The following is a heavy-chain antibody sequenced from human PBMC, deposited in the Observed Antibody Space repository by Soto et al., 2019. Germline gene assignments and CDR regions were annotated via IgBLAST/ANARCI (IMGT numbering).Heavy chain of an antibody. J-gene: IGHJ6*02. D-gene: IGHD2-21*02. V-gene: IGHV5-51*01. CDR1: GYSFTNYW. CDR2: IYPGDSDT. Sequence: PGESLKISCKGSGYSFTNYWIGWVRQMPGKCLEWMGIIYPGDSDTRYSPSFQGQVTISADKSISTAYLQWSSLKASDTAMYYCARHYPAGSLNHCAMVVWGPGTTVT. CDR3: ARHYPAGSLNHCAMVV.